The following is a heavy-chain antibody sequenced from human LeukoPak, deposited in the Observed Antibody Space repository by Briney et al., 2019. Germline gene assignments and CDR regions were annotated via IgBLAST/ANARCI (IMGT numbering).Heavy chain of an antibody. D-gene: IGHD2-15*01. J-gene: IGHJ3*02. Sequence: GASVKVSCKASGYTFSNYGFSWVRQAPGQGLEWIGWISAYNGNTKSVQKLQGRVTMTTDTSTSTAYMELRSLRYDDTAVYYCARLYCSGGSCVDAFDIWGQGTMVTVSS. CDR1: GYTFSNYG. CDR2: ISAYNGNT. V-gene: IGHV1-18*01. CDR3: ARLYCSGGSCVDAFDI.